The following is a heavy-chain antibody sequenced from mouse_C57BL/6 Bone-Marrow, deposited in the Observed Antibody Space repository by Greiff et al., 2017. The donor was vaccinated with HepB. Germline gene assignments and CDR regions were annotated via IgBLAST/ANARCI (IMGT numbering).Heavy chain of an antibody. J-gene: IGHJ3*01. CDR1: GYTFTSYW. V-gene: IGHV1-64*01. D-gene: IGHD2-1*01. Sequence: VQLQESGAELVKPGASVKLSCKASGYTFTSYWMHWVKQRPGQGLEWIGMIHPNSGSTNYNEKFKSKATLTVDKSSSTAYMQLSSLTSEDSAVYYCARSTLFAYWGQGTLVTVSA. CDR2: IHPNSGST. CDR3: ARSTLFAY.